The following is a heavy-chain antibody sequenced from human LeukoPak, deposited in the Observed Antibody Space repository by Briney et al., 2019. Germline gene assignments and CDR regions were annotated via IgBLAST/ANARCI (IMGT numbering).Heavy chain of an antibody. J-gene: IGHJ4*02. V-gene: IGHV3-33*01. D-gene: IGHD6-13*01. Sequence: GGSLRLSCVASGFTFSNYGMHWVRQAPGKGLEWVTVIWYDGSNKYYADSVKGRFTISRDNSKNTLYLQMNSLRAEDTAVYYCARDTGTATGSPFDSWGQGTLVTVSS. CDR3: ARDTGTATGSPFDS. CDR1: GFTFSNYG. CDR2: IWYDGSNK.